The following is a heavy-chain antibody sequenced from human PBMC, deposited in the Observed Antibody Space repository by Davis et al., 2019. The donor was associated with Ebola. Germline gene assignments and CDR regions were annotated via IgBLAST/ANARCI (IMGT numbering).Heavy chain of an antibody. V-gene: IGHV5-51*01. CDR1: GYSFTSYW. CDR3: ARQRRAVVNWFDP. J-gene: IGHJ5*02. D-gene: IGHD6-19*01. Sequence: GESLKISCKGSGYSFTSYWIGWVRQMPGKGLEWMGLIYPGESDTLYSPSFQGQVTISADKSISTAYLQWSSLKASDTAMYYCARQRRAVVNWFDPWDQGTLVTVSS. CDR2: IYPGESDT.